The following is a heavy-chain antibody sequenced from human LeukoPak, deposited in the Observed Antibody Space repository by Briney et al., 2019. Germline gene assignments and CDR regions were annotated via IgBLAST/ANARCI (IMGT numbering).Heavy chain of an antibody. V-gene: IGHV3-48*03. D-gene: IGHD6-13*01. J-gene: IGHJ4*02. Sequence: GGSLRLSCAASGFTFSSYEMNWVRQAPGRGLEWVSYISSSGGTIFYADSVKGRFTISRDNAKNSLHLQMNSLRAEDTAVYYCAREKQQLEDYFDYWGQGTLVPVSS. CDR2: ISSSGGTI. CDR1: GFTFSSYE. CDR3: AREKQQLEDYFDY.